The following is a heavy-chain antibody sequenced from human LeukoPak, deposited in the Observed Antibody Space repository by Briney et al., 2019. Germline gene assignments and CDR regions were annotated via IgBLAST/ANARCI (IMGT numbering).Heavy chain of an antibody. D-gene: IGHD2-2*01. CDR2: INAGNGDT. V-gene: IGHV1-3*01. CDR1: GYTFTKYV. Sequence: HRASVKVSCKASGYTFTKYVVHWIRQAPGQRPEWMGWINAGNGDTKYSQNFQGRVTITRDTSASTTYMELSSPTSEDTALYYCARDDCGDTCYPGGYWGQGTLVTVSS. J-gene: IGHJ4*02. CDR3: ARDDCGDTCYPGGY.